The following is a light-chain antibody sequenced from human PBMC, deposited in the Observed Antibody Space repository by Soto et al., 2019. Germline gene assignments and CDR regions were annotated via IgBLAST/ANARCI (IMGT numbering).Light chain of an antibody. CDR1: QSVTGTY. J-gene: IGKJ1*01. CDR2: GES. Sequence: EIVLTQSPGTLSLSPGDRATLSCRASQSVTGTYLAWYQHKPGQAPRLLIYGESIRATGITDSFSGSGSGTDFTLTISRLEPEEFAVYYCQQYGRPLWTFGQGTKVEI. CDR3: QQYGRPLWT. V-gene: IGKV3-20*01.